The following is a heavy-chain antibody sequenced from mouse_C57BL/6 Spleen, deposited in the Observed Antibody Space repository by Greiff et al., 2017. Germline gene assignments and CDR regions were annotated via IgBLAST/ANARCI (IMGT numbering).Heavy chain of an antibody. CDR2: IYPGDGDT. Sequence: VKVVESGPELVKPGASVKISCKASGYAFSSSWMNWVKQRPGKGLEWIGRIYPGDGDTNYNGKFKGKATLTADKASSTAYMQLSSLTSEDSAVYFCARSSSPYDWFAYWGQGTLVTVSA. V-gene: IGHV1-82*01. D-gene: IGHD2-12*01. CDR1: GYAFSSSW. J-gene: IGHJ3*01. CDR3: ARSSSPYDWFAY.